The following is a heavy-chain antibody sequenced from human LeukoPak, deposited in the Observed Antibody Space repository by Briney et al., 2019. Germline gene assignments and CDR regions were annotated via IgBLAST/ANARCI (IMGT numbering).Heavy chain of an antibody. CDR2: IYTSGST. J-gene: IGHJ6*03. CDR3: ARAAATLSYYYMDV. Sequence: PSETLSLTCTVSGGSISSYYWSWVRQPAGKGLEWIGRIYTSGSTNYNPSLRSRVTMSVDTSKNQFSLKLSSVTAADTAVYYCARAAATLSYYYMDVWGKGTTVTISS. D-gene: IGHD2-15*01. V-gene: IGHV4-4*07. CDR1: GGSISSYY.